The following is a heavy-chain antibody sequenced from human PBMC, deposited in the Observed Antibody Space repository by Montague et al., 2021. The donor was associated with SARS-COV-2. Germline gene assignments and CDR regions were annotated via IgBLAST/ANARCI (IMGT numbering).Heavy chain of an antibody. V-gene: IGHV4-59*13. J-gene: IGHJ6*04. CDR2: DYNSAST. CDR3: VRDSWRQRGSTWRSYGMDV. D-gene: IGHD6-13*01. Sequence: SETLSLTCTVSGGSIRSDYWTWFRQPPGKELEWFVYDYNSASTNYNFALQSRVTISLDTTTMQFSLHLTSVTAADTAVYYCVRDSWRQRGSTWRSYGMDVWGYGTTVTVSS. CDR1: GGSIRSDY.